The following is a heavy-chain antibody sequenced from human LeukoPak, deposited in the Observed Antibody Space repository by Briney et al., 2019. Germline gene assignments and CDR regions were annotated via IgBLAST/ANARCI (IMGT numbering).Heavy chain of an antibody. D-gene: IGHD3-3*01. Sequence: SETLSLTCTVSGVSISSGGYHWSWIRQHPGKGLEWIGYIYYSGSTYYNPSLKSRVTISVDTSKNQFSLKLSSVTAADTAVYYCARDLDFWSGSPSSWGQGTLVTVSS. CDR2: IYYSGST. CDR1: GVSISSGGYH. V-gene: IGHV4-31*03. CDR3: ARDLDFWSGSPSS. J-gene: IGHJ4*02.